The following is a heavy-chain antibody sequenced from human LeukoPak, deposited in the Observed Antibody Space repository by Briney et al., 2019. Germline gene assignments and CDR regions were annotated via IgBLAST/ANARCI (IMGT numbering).Heavy chain of an antibody. CDR1: GFTFSSYA. CDR3: ARGPNYPHPMVPFDY. D-gene: IGHD1-7*01. CDR2: ISGSGGST. Sequence: PGRSLRLSCAASGFTFSSYAMSWVRQAPGKGLEWVSAISGSGGSTYYADSVKGRFTISRDNSKNTLYLQMSSLGTEDTAIYYCARGPNYPHPMVPFDYWGQGTLVTVSS. J-gene: IGHJ4*02. V-gene: IGHV3-23*01.